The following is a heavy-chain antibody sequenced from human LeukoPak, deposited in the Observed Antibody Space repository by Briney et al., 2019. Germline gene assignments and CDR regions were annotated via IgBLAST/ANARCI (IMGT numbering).Heavy chain of an antibody. D-gene: IGHD3-16*01. J-gene: IGHJ4*02. CDR2: IYPGDSDT. CDR1: GYSFSSYW. CDR3: ARRYDYVLDY. Sequence: AESLKISCKGSGYSFSSYWIGWVRQMPGKGLEWMGMIYPGDSDTRYSPSFQGQVTISADKSISTAYLQWSSLRASDTAMYYCARRYDYVLDYWGQGTLVTVSS. V-gene: IGHV5-51*01.